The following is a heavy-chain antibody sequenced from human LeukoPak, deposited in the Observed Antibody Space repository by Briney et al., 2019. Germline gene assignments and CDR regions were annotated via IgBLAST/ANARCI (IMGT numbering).Heavy chain of an antibody. D-gene: IGHD5-12*01. V-gene: IGHV4-39*07. J-gene: IGHJ4*02. CDR3: AREGSGYSPFDY. CDR2: IYYSGST. CDR1: GGSISSSSYY. Sequence: PSETLSLTCTVSGGSISSSSYYWGWIRQPPGKGLEWIGSIYYSGSTYYNPSLKSRVTISVDTSKNQFSLKLSSVTAADTAVYYCAREGSGYSPFDYWGQGTLVTVSS.